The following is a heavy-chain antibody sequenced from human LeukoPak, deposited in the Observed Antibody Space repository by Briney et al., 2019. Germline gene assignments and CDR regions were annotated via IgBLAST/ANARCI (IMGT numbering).Heavy chain of an antibody. CDR1: GFTFSSYA. V-gene: IGHV3-23*01. J-gene: IGHJ4*02. CDR2: ISGSGGST. CDR3: AKDYFDVVVMVGFDY. Sequence: GGSLRLSCAASGFTFSSYAMSWVRQAPGKGLEWVSAISGSGGSTYYADPVKGRFTISRDNSKNTLYLQMNSLRAEDTAVYYCAKDYFDVVVMVGFDYWGQGTLVTVSS. D-gene: IGHD2-15*01.